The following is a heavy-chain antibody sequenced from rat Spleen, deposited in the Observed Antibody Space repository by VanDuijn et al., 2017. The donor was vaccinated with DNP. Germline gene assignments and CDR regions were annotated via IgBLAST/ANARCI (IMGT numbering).Heavy chain of an antibody. V-gene: IGHV3-1*01. Sequence: EVQFQESGPGLVKSSQSLSLTCSVTGYSITSNYWAWIRKFPGNKMEWMGYINYSGATAYNPSLRSRISITRDTSKNQFFLQLNSVTTEDTATYYCARGLNYGGYIYSLYFDFWGPGTMVTVSS. CDR1: GYSITSNY. CDR3: ARGLNYGGYIYSLYFDF. J-gene: IGHJ1*01. D-gene: IGHD1-11*01. CDR2: INYSGAT.